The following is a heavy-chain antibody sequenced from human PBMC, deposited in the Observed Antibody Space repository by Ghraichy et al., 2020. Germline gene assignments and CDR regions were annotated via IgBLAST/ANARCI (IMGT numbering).Heavy chain of an antibody. Sequence: GSLRLSCTVSGGSISSYYWSWIRQPAGKGLEWIGRIYTSGSTNYNPSLKSRVTMSVDTSKNQFSLKLSSVTAADTAVYYCARDASNDYSNFQLDYWGQGTLVTVSS. D-gene: IGHD4-11*01. J-gene: IGHJ4*02. V-gene: IGHV4-4*07. CDR1: GGSISSYY. CDR3: ARDASNDYSNFQLDY. CDR2: IYTSGST.